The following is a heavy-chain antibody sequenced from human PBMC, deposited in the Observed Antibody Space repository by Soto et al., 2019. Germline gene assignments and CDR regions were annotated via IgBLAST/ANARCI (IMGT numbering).Heavy chain of an antibody. J-gene: IGHJ6*02. Sequence: QVQLVQSGAEVKKPGSSVKVSCKASGGTFSSYTISWVRQAPGQGLEWMGRIIPILGIANYAQKFQGRVTITADKSTSTAYMELSSLRSEDPAVYYCASCGVDTMIQANCPIRGMDVWGQGTTVTVSS. D-gene: IGHD3-22*01. CDR1: GGTFSSYT. CDR3: ASCGVDTMIQANCPIRGMDV. V-gene: IGHV1-69*02. CDR2: IIPILGIA.